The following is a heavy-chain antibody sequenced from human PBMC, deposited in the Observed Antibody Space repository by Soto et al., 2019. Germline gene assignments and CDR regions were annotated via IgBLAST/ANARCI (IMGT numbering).Heavy chain of an antibody. V-gene: IGHV3-23*01. CDR2: IGGGDT. CDR1: GFTFHTYA. Sequence: PGGSLRLSCADSGFTFHTYAMSWVRQAPGKGLEWVSGIGGGDTHYADSVTGRFTISRDDSKSTLFLQMNSLRAEDTAVYYCAKDRMNFHSVWEPFDFWGQGTFVTVSS. CDR3: AKDRMNFHSVWEPFDF. J-gene: IGHJ3*01. D-gene: IGHD1-26*01.